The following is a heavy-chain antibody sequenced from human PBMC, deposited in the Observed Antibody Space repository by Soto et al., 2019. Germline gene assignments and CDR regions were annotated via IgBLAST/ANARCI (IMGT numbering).Heavy chain of an antibody. Sequence: GSGPTLVNPTQTLTLTCTFSGFSLSSKGMRVSWIRQPPGKALEWLARIDWDDDKFYSPSLRTRPAISKGTSKNQVVLTMTNVDPMDTATYYCARSPGGFTVATYFFDYWGQGTLVTVSS. CDR3: ARSPGGFTVATYFFDY. CDR1: GFSLSSKGMR. J-gene: IGHJ4*02. D-gene: IGHD3-16*01. V-gene: IGHV2-70*04. CDR2: IDWDDDK.